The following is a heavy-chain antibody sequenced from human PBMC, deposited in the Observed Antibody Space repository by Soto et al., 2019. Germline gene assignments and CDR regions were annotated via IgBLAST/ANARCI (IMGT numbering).Heavy chain of an antibody. D-gene: IGHD5-12*01. CDR2: LSRSDGAT. J-gene: IGHJ5*02. V-gene: IGHV3-23*01. Sequence: GGSLRLSCVTSAFSLTSCSMSWVRQTPGKGLEWVSALSRSDGATYYADSVKGRFTISRDTSTNTLYLQMSNLRAEDTAIYYCAKGEMATIRNSFDPWGQGTLVTVSS. CDR3: AKGEMATIRNSFDP. CDR1: AFSLTSCS.